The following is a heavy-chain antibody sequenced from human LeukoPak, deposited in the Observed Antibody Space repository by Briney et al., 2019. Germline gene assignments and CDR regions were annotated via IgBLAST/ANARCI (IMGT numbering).Heavy chain of an antibody. CDR1: GFTFSGHW. J-gene: IGHJ4*02. V-gene: IGHV3-7*01. CDR2: INQGGSDK. Sequence: GGSLRLSCAASGFTFSGHWMSWVRQAPGKGLEWVANINQGGSDKYYVDSVKGRFTISRDNANNLLYLQMNSLRGEDTAVYYCTRDRTRAEDDWGQGTLVTVSS. D-gene: IGHD1-14*01. CDR3: TRDRTRAEDD.